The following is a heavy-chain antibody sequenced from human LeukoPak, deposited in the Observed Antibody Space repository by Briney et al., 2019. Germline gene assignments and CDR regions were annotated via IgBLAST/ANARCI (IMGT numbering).Heavy chain of an antibody. Sequence: GGSLRLSCTASGFTFSSYSMNWVRQAPGKGLEWVSSISSSSSYIYYADSVKGRFTISRDNAKNSLYLQMNSLRAEDTAVYYCARRGPLGAFDIWGLGTMVTVSS. J-gene: IGHJ3*02. CDR1: GFTFSSYS. V-gene: IGHV3-21*01. CDR3: ARRGPLGAFDI. D-gene: IGHD3-16*01. CDR2: ISSSSSYI.